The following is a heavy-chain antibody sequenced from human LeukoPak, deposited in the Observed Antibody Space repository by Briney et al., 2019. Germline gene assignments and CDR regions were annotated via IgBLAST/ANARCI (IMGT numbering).Heavy chain of an antibody. V-gene: IGHV3-33*01. J-gene: IGHJ4*02. CDR1: GFTFSSYG. CDR3: ARSSRRIVGARGLIDY. Sequence: PGGSLRLSCAASGFTFSSYGMHWVRQAPGKGLEWVAVIWYDGSNKYYADSVKGRFTISRDNSKNTLYLQMNSLRAEDTAVYYCARSSRRIVGARGLIDYWGQGTLVTVSS. CDR2: IWYDGSNK. D-gene: IGHD1-26*01.